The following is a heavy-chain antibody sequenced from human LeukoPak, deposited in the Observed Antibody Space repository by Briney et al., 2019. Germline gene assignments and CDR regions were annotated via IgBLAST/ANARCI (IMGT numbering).Heavy chain of an antibody. CDR2: IGTACDT. Sequence: GGSLRLSCAASGFTFSSYDKHMHWVRQATGTGLEWVSSIGTACDTSYPGSVKGRFTISREEARNSLYLQMNSLRAGDTAVYYCARSVNWGSLGFYFDLWGRGTLVTVSS. V-gene: IGHV3-13*01. D-gene: IGHD7-27*01. CDR3: ARSVNWGSLGFYFDL. CDR1: GFTFSSYD. J-gene: IGHJ2*01.